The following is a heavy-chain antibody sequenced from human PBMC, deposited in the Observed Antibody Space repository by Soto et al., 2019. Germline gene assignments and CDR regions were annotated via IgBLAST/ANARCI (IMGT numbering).Heavy chain of an antibody. CDR2: IYHSGST. D-gene: IGHD3-9*01. CDR3: ARAPFPGYPGFDY. CDR1: GGSISSSYC. J-gene: IGHJ4*02. Sequence: SETLSLTCAVSGGSISSSYCWNWVRQPPGKGLEWIGKIYHSGSTNYNPSLKNRVTISVDTSKNQFSLKLSSVTAADTAVYYCARAPFPGYPGFDYCGQRTLVTVSS. V-gene: IGHV4-4*02.